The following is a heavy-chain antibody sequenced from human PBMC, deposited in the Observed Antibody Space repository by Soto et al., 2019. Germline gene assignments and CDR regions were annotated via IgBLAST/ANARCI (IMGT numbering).Heavy chain of an antibody. Sequence: QVHLVQSGAEVKKPGAAVKVSFKASGYTFTSYGISWVRQAPGQALEWMGWSSAYNGNTKYAQRLQGRVSMTTDTSTSTAYMELRSLRSAGTAVYYCARDLGQQLFDYWGQGTRVTVSS. CDR3: ARDLGQQLFDY. D-gene: IGHD6-13*01. J-gene: IGHJ4*02. V-gene: IGHV1-18*01. CDR1: GYTFTSYG. CDR2: SSAYNGNT.